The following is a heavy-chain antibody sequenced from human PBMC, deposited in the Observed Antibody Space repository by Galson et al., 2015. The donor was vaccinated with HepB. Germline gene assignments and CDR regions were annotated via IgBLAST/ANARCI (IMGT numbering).Heavy chain of an antibody. V-gene: IGHV3-30*04. D-gene: IGHD2-2*01. J-gene: IGHJ4*02. CDR1: GFTFSSYA. CDR2: ISYDGSNK. Sequence: SLRLSCAASGFTFSSYAMHWVRQAPGKGLEWVAVISYDGSNKYYADSVKGRFTISRDNSKNTLYLQMNSLRAEDTAVYYCAKDGEDIVVVPAAIFFDYWGQGTLVTVSS. CDR3: AKDGEDIVVVPAAIFFDY.